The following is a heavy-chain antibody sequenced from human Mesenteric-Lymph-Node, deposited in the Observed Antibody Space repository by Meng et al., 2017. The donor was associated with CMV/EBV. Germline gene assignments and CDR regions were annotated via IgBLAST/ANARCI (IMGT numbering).Heavy chain of an antibody. Sequence: GGSLRLSCAASGFTFSSYALHWVRQSPGKGLDWVAVISYDGSKKYYTDSVKGRFTISRDDSENTLYLHLDSLRAEDTAVYYCARQQTGLRPMDVWGQGTTVTVSS. V-gene: IGHV3-30-3*01. CDR2: ISYDGSKK. CDR3: ARQQTGLRPMDV. CDR1: GFTFSSYA. D-gene: IGHD3-16*01. J-gene: IGHJ6*02.